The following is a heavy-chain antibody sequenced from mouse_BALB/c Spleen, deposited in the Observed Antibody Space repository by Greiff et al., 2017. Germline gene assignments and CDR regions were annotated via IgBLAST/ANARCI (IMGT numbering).Heavy chain of an antibody. CDR1: GYTFTSYY. D-gene: IGHD2-14*01. CDR3: TGGRYDYFDY. V-gene: IGHV1S16*01. J-gene: IGHJ2*01. CDR2: INPGNGGT. Sequence: QVQLQQSGPELVKPGASVKMSCKASGYTFTSYYMYWVKQRPGQGLEWIGEINPGNGGTNFNEKFKSKATLTVDKSSSTAYMQLSSLTSEDSAVYYCTGGRYDYFDYWGQGTTLTVSA.